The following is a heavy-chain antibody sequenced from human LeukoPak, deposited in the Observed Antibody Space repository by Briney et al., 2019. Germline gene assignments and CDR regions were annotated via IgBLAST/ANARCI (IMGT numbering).Heavy chain of an antibody. Sequence: EASVKVSCKVSGYTLTELSMHWVRQAPGKGLEWMGGFDPEDGETIYAQKFQGRVTMTENTSTDTAYMELSSLRSEDTAVYYCATGEAMIVVVSPGAFDYWGQGTLVTVSS. D-gene: IGHD3-22*01. V-gene: IGHV1-24*01. CDR2: FDPEDGET. J-gene: IGHJ4*02. CDR3: ATGEAMIVVVSPGAFDY. CDR1: GYTLTELS.